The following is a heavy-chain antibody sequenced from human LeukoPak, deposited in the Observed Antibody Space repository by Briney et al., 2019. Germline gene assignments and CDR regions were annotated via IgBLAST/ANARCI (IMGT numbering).Heavy chain of an antibody. CDR2: ISDTSNTK. CDR1: GFTFSDYS. D-gene: IGHD5-18*01. Sequence: PGGSLRLSCAASGFTFSDYSMNWVRQAPGKGLEWVSYISDTSNTKYYADSVKGRFTISRDNAKNSVYLQMNSLRAEDTAVYHCARVLGRVNTAFGYRGGAFDIWGQGTMVTVSS. V-gene: IGHV3-48*01. J-gene: IGHJ3*02. CDR3: ARVLGRVNTAFGYRGGAFDI.